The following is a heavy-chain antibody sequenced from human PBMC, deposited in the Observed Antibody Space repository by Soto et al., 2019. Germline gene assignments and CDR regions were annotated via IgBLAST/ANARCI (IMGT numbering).Heavy chain of an antibody. J-gene: IGHJ5*01. CDR1: GFTFSAYA. D-gene: IGHD1-26*01. V-gene: IGHV3-23*01. CDR3: VKDPDSETYTKFDS. CDR2: ITNSGDRS. Sequence: GESLRLSFAASGFTFSAYAVNWLRQAPGKGLEWVSSITNSGDRSSYADSVKGRFSISRDNSRNTAYLQMSSLTAEDTAVYYCVKDPDSETYTKFDSWG.